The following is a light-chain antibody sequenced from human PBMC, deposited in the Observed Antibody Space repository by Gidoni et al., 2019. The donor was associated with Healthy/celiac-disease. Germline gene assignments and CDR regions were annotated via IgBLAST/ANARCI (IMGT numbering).Light chain of an antibody. CDR2: GAS. J-gene: IGKJ4*01. CDR3: QQYGSSPRRLT. Sequence: EIVLTQSPGTLSLSPGERATLSCRASQSVSSSYLAWYQQKPGQAPSLLISGASSSATGIPDRFCCSGSGTDFTLTISRLELEDCAVYYCQQYGSSPRRLTFGGGTKVEIK. CDR1: QSVSSSY. V-gene: IGKV3-20*01.